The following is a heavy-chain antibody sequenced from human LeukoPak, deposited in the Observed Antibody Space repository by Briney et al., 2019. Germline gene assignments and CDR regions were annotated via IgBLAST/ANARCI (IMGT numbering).Heavy chain of an antibody. CDR2: IYDYTGDT. CDR1: GGPLSDYF. D-gene: IGHD3-22*01. J-gene: IGHJ6*02. Sequence: SELLTLTCTVYGGPLSDYFWMWMPDSPGKALEGIGEIYDYTGDTKHNPSRNSRVSISLEKSKNKFSLELRSVTAADTAVYYCARGRIAKIVVVHSFSYGMDVWGQGTTVTVSS. CDR3: ARGRIAKIVVVHSFSYGMDV. V-gene: IGHV4-34*01.